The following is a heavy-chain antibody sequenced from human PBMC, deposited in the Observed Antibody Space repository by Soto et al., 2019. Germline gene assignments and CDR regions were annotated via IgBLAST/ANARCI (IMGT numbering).Heavy chain of an antibody. J-gene: IGHJ4*02. CDR1: SYTFTSYG. D-gene: IGHD3-22*01. V-gene: IGHV1-18*01. CDR2: ISAYNGNT. CDR3: ARLLGYYDSSGSHPAYFDY. Sequence: GXSAKVSFKASSYTFTSYGISWVRQAPGQGLEWMGWISAYNGNTNYAQKLQGRVTMTTDTSTSTAYMELRSLRSDDTAVYYRARLLGYYDSSGSHPAYFDYWGQGTLVTVSS.